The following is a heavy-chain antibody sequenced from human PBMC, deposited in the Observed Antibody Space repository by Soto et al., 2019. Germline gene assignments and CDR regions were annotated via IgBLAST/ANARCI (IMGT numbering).Heavy chain of an antibody. J-gene: IGHJ4*02. Sequence: QVQLQESGPGLVKASQTLSLICSVSGDSISSGGYYWSWIRHHPGKGLEWIGYIYDSESAYYNPSLKSRVTISMDTSKNHFAMNLSSVTAADTAVYYCARASSSSSAADYWGQGTLITVSS. D-gene: IGHD6-6*01. V-gene: IGHV4-31*03. CDR1: GDSISSGGYY. CDR3: ARASSSSSAADY. CDR2: IYDSESA.